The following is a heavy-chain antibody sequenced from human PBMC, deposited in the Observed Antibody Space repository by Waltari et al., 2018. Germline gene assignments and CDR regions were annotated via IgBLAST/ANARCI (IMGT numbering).Heavy chain of an antibody. V-gene: IGHV4-38-2*01. J-gene: IGHJ3*02. CDR2: IYHSGST. D-gene: IGHD3-9*01. Sequence: QVQLQESGPGLVKPSETLSLTCAVSGYSISSGYYWGWIRQPPGKGLEWIGSIYHSGSTYYNPSLKSRVTISVDTSKNQFSLKLSSVTAADTAVYYCARVSERLRYFDLGAFDIWGQGTMVTVSS. CDR3: ARVSERLRYFDLGAFDI. CDR1: GYSISSGYY.